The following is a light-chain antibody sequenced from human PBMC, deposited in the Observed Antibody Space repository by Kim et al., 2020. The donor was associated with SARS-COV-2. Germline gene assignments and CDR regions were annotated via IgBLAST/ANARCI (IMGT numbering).Light chain of an antibody. J-gene: IGLJ2*01. CDR2: QDT. V-gene: IGLV3-1*01. Sequence: SYELTQPPSVSVSPGQTASISCSGDNLGHKYACWYQQKPGQSPVLVIYQDTRRPSGIPERFSGSNSGNTATLTISGTQAMDEADYYCQAWDSSTDVVFGGGTQLTVL. CDR1: NLGHKY. CDR3: QAWDSSTDVV.